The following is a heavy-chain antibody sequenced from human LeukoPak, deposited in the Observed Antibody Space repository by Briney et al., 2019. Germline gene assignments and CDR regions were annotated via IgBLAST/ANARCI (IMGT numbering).Heavy chain of an antibody. Sequence: SETLSLTCAVYGGSFSSYYWMWIRQPPGKGLEWIGYIYYSGGTHYNPSLKSRVTMLVDTSKNQFSLKLTAVTAADTAVYYCARETPGAGHFDYWGQGSLVTVSS. D-gene: IGHD7-27*01. CDR2: IYYSGGT. J-gene: IGHJ4*02. CDR1: GGSFSSYY. V-gene: IGHV4-59*01. CDR3: ARETPGAGHFDY.